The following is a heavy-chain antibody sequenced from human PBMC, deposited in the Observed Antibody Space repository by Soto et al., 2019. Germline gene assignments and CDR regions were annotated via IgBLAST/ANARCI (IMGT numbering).Heavy chain of an antibody. D-gene: IGHD6-19*01. V-gene: IGHV1-8*01. CDR3: ARGRGWRDN. J-gene: IGHJ4*02. Sequence: GXSVKVSCKASGYTFTTYDISLVRQATGQGLEWMGWMDPKSGHTDYSAKFQGRVTMTMNTSISTAYMELSSLRSDDTAVYYCARGRGWRDNWGQGTLVTVSS. CDR1: GYTFTTYD. CDR2: MDPKSGHT.